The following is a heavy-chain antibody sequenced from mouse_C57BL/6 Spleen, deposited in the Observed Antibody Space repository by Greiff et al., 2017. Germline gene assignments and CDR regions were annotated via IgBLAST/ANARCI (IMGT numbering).Heavy chain of an antibody. CDR1: GYTFTGYW. J-gene: IGHJ4*01. V-gene: IGHV1-9*01. D-gene: IGHD1-1*01. CDR3: ARELDYYGSSYPYAMDY. CDR2: ILPGSGST. Sequence: VKLQQSGAELMKPGASVKLSCKATGYTFTGYWIEWVKQRPGHGLEWIGEILPGSGSTNYNEKFKGKATFTADTSSNTAYMQLSSLTTEDSAIYYCARELDYYGSSYPYAMDYWGQGTSVTVSS.